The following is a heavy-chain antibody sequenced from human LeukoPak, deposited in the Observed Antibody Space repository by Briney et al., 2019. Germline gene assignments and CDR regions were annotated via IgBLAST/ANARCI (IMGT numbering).Heavy chain of an antibody. V-gene: IGHV1-2*02. Sequence: ASVKVSCKASGYSFTGYYMHWVRQAPGQGLEWMGWINPNSGGTNYAQKFQGRVTMTRDTSISTAYMELSRLRSDDTAVYYCARDAHDYDTGMDVWGQGTTVTVSS. CDR2: INPNSGGT. CDR3: ARDAHDYDTGMDV. CDR1: GYSFTGYY. J-gene: IGHJ6*02.